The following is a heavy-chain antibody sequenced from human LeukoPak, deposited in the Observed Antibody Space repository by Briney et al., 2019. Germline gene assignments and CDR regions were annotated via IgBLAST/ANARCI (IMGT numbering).Heavy chain of an antibody. Sequence: PGGSLRLSCAASGFTFSSYAMSWVRQAPGKGLEWVSAISGSGGSTYYADSVKGRFTISRDNSKNTLYLQMNSLRAEDTAVYYCTRVGLLAVAGTYYFDYWGQGTLVTVSS. CDR3: TRVGLLAVAGTYYFDY. CDR2: ISGSGGST. D-gene: IGHD6-19*01. J-gene: IGHJ4*02. V-gene: IGHV3-23*01. CDR1: GFTFSSYA.